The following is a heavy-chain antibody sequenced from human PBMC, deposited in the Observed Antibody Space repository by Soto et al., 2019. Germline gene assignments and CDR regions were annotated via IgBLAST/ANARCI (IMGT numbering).Heavy chain of an antibody. V-gene: IGHV1-69*01. Sequence: QVQLVXXXXXXXKPGSSVKXSCKXXXGTFSSYAXSWXXXAPGQGLEWMGGIIPIFGTANYAQKFQGRVTITADESTSTAYMELSSLRSEDTAVYYCARDNYEGYWGQGTLVTVSS. J-gene: IGHJ4*02. CDR1: XGTFSSYA. CDR2: IIPIFGTA. D-gene: IGHD1-7*01. CDR3: ARDNYEGY.